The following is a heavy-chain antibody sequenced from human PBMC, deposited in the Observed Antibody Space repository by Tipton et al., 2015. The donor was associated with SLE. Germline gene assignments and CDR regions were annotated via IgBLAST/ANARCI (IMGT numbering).Heavy chain of an antibody. CDR2: IKQDGGEQ. Sequence: SLRLSCEDSGFTFSSYWTSWVRQAPGKGPEWVASIKQDGGEQFYVDSVKGRFTISRDNARNSLFLQMNNLRVDDTAVYYCAREEHSKYRYWGQGTLVTVSS. D-gene: IGHD1/OR15-1a*01. J-gene: IGHJ1*01. CDR1: GFTFSSYW. V-gene: IGHV3-7*01. CDR3: AREEHSKYRY.